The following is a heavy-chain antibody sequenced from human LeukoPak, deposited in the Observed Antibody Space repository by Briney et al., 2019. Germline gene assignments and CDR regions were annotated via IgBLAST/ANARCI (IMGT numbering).Heavy chain of an antibody. V-gene: IGHV4-34*01. CDR2: INHSGRT. J-gene: IGHJ4*02. CDR1: GGSFSDYY. Sequence: NPSETLSLTCAVYGGSFSDYYWSWIRQPPGKGLEWIGEINHSGRTNYNPSLKSRVTISVDTSKNQFSLKLSSVTAADTAVYYCAAGRDGAAALSWGQGTLVTVSS. D-gene: IGHD6-13*01. CDR3: AAGRDGAAALS.